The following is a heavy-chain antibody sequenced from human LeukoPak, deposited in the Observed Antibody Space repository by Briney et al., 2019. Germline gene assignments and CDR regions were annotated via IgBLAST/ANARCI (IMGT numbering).Heavy chain of an antibody. CDR3: ARHPGDFTGIVNYYYMDV. J-gene: IGHJ6*03. CDR2: ISGSGGST. V-gene: IGHV3-23*01. Sequence: GGSLRLSCAASEFSFGSNYMTWVRQAPGKGLEWVSAISGSGGSTYYADSVKGRFTISRDNSNNTLFLQMNSLRPEDTAIYYCARHPGDFTGIVNYYYMDVWGKGTTVTVSS. CDR1: EFSFGSNY. D-gene: IGHD1-26*01.